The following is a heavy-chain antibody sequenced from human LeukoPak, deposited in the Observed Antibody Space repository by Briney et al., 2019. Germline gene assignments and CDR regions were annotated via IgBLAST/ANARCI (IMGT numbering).Heavy chain of an antibody. D-gene: IGHD2-15*01. V-gene: IGHV3-64D*09. CDR1: GFPFSSYA. CDR3: VRGYSFGPYGMDV. CDR2: ISDSSGST. J-gene: IGHJ6*02. Sequence: PGGSLRLSCSASGFPFSSYAMHWVRQAPGKGLEYVSAISDSSGSTYYADSVKGRFTISRDNSKNTLYLQMSSLRAEDTAVYFCVRGYSFGPYGMDVWGQGTTVTVS.